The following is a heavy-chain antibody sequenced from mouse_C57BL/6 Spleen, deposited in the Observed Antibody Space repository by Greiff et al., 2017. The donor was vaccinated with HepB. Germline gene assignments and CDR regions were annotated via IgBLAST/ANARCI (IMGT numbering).Heavy chain of an antibody. Sequence: QGQLKESGPGRVQPAQSLSITCTVSGFSLTSYGVHGVRQSPGKGLEGLGVIWRGGSTDYNAAFMSRLSITKDNSKSQVFFKMNSLQADDTAIYYCAKEEEGFAYWGQGTLVTVSA. V-gene: IGHV2-5*01. CDR2: IWRGGST. CDR1: GFSLTSYG. CDR3: AKEEEGFAY. J-gene: IGHJ3*01.